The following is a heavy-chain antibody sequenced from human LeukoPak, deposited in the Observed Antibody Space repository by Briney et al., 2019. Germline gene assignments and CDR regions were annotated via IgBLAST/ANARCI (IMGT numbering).Heavy chain of an antibody. CDR3: ARDYGGNHDY. CDR2: IYYSGST. D-gene: IGHD4-23*01. Sequence: SETLSLTCTVSGGSISSYYWSWIRQPPGRGLEWIGYIYYSGSTNYNPSLKSRVTISVDTSKNQFSLKLSSVTAADTAVYYCARDYGGNHDYWGQGTLVTVSS. V-gene: IGHV4-59*01. J-gene: IGHJ4*02. CDR1: GGSISSYY.